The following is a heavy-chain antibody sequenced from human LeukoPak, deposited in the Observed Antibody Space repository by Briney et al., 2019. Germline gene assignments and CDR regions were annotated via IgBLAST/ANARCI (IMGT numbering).Heavy chain of an antibody. D-gene: IGHD3-22*01. Sequence: GGSLRLSCAASGFTFSSYAMHWVRQAPGKGLEWVAVISYDGSNKYYADSVKGRFTISRDNSKNTLYLQMNSLRAEDTAVYYCARDDLIAITMIVVASYGMDVWGQGTTVTVSS. CDR1: GFTFSSYA. J-gene: IGHJ6*02. CDR3: ARDDLIAITMIVVASYGMDV. CDR2: ISYDGSNK. V-gene: IGHV3-30-3*01.